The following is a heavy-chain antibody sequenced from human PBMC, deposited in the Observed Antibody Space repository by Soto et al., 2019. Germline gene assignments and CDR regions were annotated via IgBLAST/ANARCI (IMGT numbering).Heavy chain of an antibody. CDR2: IIPIFGTA. V-gene: IGHV1-69*13. Sequence: GASVKVSCKASGGTFSSYAISWVRQAPGQGLEWMGGIIPIFGTANYAQKFQGRVTITADESTSTAYMELSSLRSEDTAVYYCARADLNYYDSSGYYSALDYWGQGTLVTVSS. CDR3: ARADLNYYDSSGYYSALDY. D-gene: IGHD3-22*01. J-gene: IGHJ4*02. CDR1: GGTFSSYA.